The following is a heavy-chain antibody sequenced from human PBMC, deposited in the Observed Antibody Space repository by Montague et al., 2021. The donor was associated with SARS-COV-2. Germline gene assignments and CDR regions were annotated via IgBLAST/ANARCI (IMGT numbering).Heavy chain of an antibody. D-gene: IGHD3-22*01. CDR2: IYYSGST. Sequence: SETLSLTCTVSGGSISSYYWSWIRQPPGKELEWIGYIYYSGSTNYNPSLKSRVTISVDTSKNQFSLKLTSVTAVDTAVYYCARGRDGYYHRSALFDYWGQGTLVTVSS. CDR3: ARGRDGYYHRSALFDY. CDR1: GGSISSYY. J-gene: IGHJ4*02. V-gene: IGHV4-59*01.